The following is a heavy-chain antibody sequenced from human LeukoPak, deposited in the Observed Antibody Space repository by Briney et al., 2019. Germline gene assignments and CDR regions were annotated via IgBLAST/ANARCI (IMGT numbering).Heavy chain of an antibody. CDR2: IYTSGST. Sequence: PSEILSLTCPVSAGSISSHYWSCIRQPPGKGLGWIGYIYTSGSTNYNPSLKSRVTISVDTSKNQFSLKLSSVTAADTAVYYCASTNFDFWSGYPRDYYMDVWGKGNTVTVSS. CDR1: AGSISSHY. D-gene: IGHD3-3*01. V-gene: IGHV4-4*09. J-gene: IGHJ6*03. CDR3: ASTNFDFWSGYPRDYYMDV.